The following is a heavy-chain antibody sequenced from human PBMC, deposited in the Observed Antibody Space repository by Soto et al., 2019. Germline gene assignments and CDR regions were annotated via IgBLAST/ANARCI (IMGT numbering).Heavy chain of an antibody. CDR2: IYYTGST. J-gene: IGHJ6*02. D-gene: IGHD5-18*01. CDR1: GGSVSSGSHY. V-gene: IGHV4-61*01. CDR3: ARDSAMVWDYYYGVDV. Sequence: ETLSLTCTVSGGSVSSGSHYWNWIRQPPGKGLEWIGYIYYTGSTNYSPSLTSRVTLSLDTSKNQFSLKLRSVTAADTAVYFCARDSAMVWDYYYGVDVWGQGTTVTVSS.